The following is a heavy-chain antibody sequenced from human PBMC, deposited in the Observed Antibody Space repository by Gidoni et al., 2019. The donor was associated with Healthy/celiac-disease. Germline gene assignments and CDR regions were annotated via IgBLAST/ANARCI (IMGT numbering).Heavy chain of an antibody. V-gene: IGHV3-23*01. J-gene: IGHJ2*01. D-gene: IGHD3-10*01. CDR3: AKDLWFGDGYFDL. Sequence: EVQLLESGGGLVQPGGSLRLSCAASGFTCSSYAMSWVRQAPGKGLEWVSAISGSGGSTYYADSVKGRFTISRDNSKNTLYLQMNSLRAEDTAVYYCAKDLWFGDGYFDLWGRGTLVTVSS. CDR2: ISGSGGST. CDR1: GFTCSSYA.